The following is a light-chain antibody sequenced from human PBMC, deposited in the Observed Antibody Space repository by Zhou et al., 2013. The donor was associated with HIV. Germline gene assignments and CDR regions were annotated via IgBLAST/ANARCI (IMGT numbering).Light chain of an antibody. CDR3: QQYNTLVT. CDR1: QTISNY. J-gene: IGKJ2*01. CDR2: KAS. Sequence: DIQMTQSPSSLSASAGDRVTITCRASQTISNYLNWYQQKPGKAPTLLIYKASNLQSGVPSRFSGSGSGADFTLTISSLQPDDFATYYCQQYNTLVTFGQGTKLEIK. V-gene: IGKV1-39*01.